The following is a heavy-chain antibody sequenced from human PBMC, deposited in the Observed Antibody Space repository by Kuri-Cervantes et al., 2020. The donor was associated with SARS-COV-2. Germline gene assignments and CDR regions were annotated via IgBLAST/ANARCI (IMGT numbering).Heavy chain of an antibody. CDR1: GYSFTSYW. CDR3: ARRAYGEQVDYYYMDV. CDR2: IYPGDSDT. J-gene: IGHJ6*03. Sequence: GGCLRLSCKGSGYSFTSYWIGWVRQMPGKGLEWMGIIYPGDSDTRYSPSFQGQVTISADKSISTAFLQWSSLKASDTAIYYCARRAYGEQVDYYYMDVWGKGTTVTVSS. D-gene: IGHD4-17*01. V-gene: IGHV5-51*01.